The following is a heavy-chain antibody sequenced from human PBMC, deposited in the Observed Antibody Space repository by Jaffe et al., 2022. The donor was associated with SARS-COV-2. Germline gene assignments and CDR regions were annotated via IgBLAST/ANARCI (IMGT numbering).Heavy chain of an antibody. D-gene: IGHD4-17*01. CDR1: GFSLSTNPMG. Sequence: QITLKESGPALVKPTQTLTLTCAFSGFSLSTNPMGVGWIRQPPGKALEWLALIYWDDDKRYNTFLRSRLTIAKDTAKNQVVLTMTNMEPVDTGTYFCAHRDGERLTYDSWGQGTPVTVSS. CDR2: IYWDDDK. CDR3: AHRDGERLTYDS. V-gene: IGHV2-5*02. J-gene: IGHJ4*02.